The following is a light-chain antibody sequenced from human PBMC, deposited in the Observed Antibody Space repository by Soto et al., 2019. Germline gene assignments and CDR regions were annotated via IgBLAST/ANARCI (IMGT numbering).Light chain of an antibody. CDR1: RSISTW. CDR2: KAS. J-gene: IGKJ1*01. Sequence: DIQMIQSPSTLSASIGDRVTITCRASRSISTWLAWYQQKPGKAPRLLIYKASSFQSGVPSRFSGSASGPEFTLTVSSLQPDDFATYYCQQSRTFGQGTKVEIK. V-gene: IGKV1-5*03. CDR3: QQSRT.